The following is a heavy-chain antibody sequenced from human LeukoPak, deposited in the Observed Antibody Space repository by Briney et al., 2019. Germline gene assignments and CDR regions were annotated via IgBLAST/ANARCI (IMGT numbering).Heavy chain of an antibody. J-gene: IGHJ4*02. Sequence: PGGSLRLSSAASGFTFSSYWMNWVRQAPGKGLEWVADIKQDGSEKYYVDSVKGRFTVSRDNAKNSMYLQMKSLRAEDTAVYYCARGMYYFDYWGQGTLVTVSS. CDR2: IKQDGSEK. CDR1: GFTFSSYW. V-gene: IGHV3-7*03. CDR3: ARGMYYFDY.